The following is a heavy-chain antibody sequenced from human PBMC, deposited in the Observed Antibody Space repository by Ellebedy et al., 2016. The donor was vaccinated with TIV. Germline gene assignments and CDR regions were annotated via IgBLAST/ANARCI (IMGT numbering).Heavy chain of an antibody. CDR1: RFTFSSKW. D-gene: IGHD2-15*01. J-gene: IGHJ4*02. CDR3: ASETHPGGPCRGGSCYHDY. CDR2: IKGDGSST. Sequence: PGGSLRLSCAASRFTFSSKWMHRVRQAPGRGLVWVSRIKGDGSSTSYADSVKGRFTISRDNAKNTLYLQMSSLRVEDTAVYYCASETHPGGPCRGGSCYHDYWGQGTLVTVSS. V-gene: IGHV3-74*01.